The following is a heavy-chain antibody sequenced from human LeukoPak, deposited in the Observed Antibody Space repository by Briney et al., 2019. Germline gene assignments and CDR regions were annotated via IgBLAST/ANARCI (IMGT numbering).Heavy chain of an antibody. D-gene: IGHD3-16*01. J-gene: IGHJ4*02. Sequence: GGSLRLSCAASGFTFSSYAMHWVRQAPGKGLEWVAVISYDGSNKYCADSVKGRFTISRDNSKNTLYLQMNSLRAEDTAVYYCARGGYFDYWGQGTLVTVSS. V-gene: IGHV3-30-3*01. CDR1: GFTFSSYA. CDR3: ARGGYFDY. CDR2: ISYDGSNK.